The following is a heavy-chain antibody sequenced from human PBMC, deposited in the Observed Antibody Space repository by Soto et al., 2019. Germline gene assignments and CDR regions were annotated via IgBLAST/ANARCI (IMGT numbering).Heavy chain of an antibody. Sequence: GGSLRLSCAASGFTFSSYAMHWVRQAPGKGLEWVAVISYDGSNKYYADSVKGRFTISRDNSKNTLYLQMNSLRAEDTAVYYCARGVGGGSYDFDYWGQGTLVTVSS. CDR3: ARGVGGGSYDFDY. CDR1: GFTFSSYA. CDR2: ISYDGSNK. D-gene: IGHD1-26*01. V-gene: IGHV3-30-3*01. J-gene: IGHJ4*02.